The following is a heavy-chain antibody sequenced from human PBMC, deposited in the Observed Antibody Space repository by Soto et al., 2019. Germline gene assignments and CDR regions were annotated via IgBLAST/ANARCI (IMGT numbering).Heavy chain of an antibody. Sequence: SETLSLTCIVSGGSVSSSNWWSWVRQPPGKGLEWIGEIYHSGSTTYNPSLKSRATISVDKSENQFSLRLKFVTAADTAVYYCASVGSDYDNSGYYLPWGPGTLVTVSS. CDR3: ASVGSDYDNSGYYLP. D-gene: IGHD3-22*01. CDR1: GGSVSSSNW. V-gene: IGHV4-4*02. CDR2: IYHSGST. J-gene: IGHJ5*02.